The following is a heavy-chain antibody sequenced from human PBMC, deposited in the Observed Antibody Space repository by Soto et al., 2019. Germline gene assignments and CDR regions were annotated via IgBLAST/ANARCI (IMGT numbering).Heavy chain of an antibody. CDR3: ARDPAGGVGHFDY. CDR1: GYTFTSYA. V-gene: IGHV1-3*01. J-gene: IGHJ4*02. Sequence: QVQLVQSGAEVKKPGASVKVSCKASGYTFTSYAMHWVRQAPGQRLEWMGWINAGNGNTKYSQKFQGRVTITRDTSASTAYMELSSLTSEDTAVYYCARDPAGGVGHFDYWGQGTLVTVSS. D-gene: IGHD3-16*01. CDR2: INAGNGNT.